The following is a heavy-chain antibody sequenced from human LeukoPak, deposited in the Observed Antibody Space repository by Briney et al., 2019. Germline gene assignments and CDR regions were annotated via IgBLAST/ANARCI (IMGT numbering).Heavy chain of an antibody. CDR2: LTGSGGNT. CDR3: ARGHSGYDTYVFDY. D-gene: IGHD5-12*01. Sequence: QPGGSLRLSCAASGFTFSNYAMSWVRQAPGKGLEWVSGLTGSGGNTYYADSVKGRFTISRDNSKNTLYLQMNSLRAEDTAVYYCARGHSGYDTYVFDYWGQGTLVTVSS. V-gene: IGHV3-23*01. CDR1: GFTFSNYA. J-gene: IGHJ4*02.